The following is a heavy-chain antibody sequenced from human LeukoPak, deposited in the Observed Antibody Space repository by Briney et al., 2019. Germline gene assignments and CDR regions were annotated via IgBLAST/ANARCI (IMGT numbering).Heavy chain of an antibody. Sequence: SVKVSXKASGGTFSSYAISWVRQAPGQGLEWMGRIIPIFGTANYAQKFQGRVTITTDESTSTAYMELSSLRSEDTAVYYCASTPRRDGYNFTRFGISWGRGTLVTVSS. CDR1: GGTFSSYA. D-gene: IGHD5-24*01. CDR3: ASTPRRDGYNFTRFGIS. J-gene: IGHJ4*02. V-gene: IGHV1-69*05. CDR2: IIPIFGTA.